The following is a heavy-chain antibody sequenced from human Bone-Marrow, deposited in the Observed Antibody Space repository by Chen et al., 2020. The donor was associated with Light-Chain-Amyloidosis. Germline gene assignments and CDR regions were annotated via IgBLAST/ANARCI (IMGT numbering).Heavy chain of an antibody. CDR1: GFTFSSYA. CDR3: ARGGYYYDSSGYQPPGFSWGYYYYYGMDV. CDR2: ISYDGSNK. J-gene: IGHJ6*02. D-gene: IGHD3-22*01. Sequence: GFTFSSYAMHWVRQAPGKGLEWVAVISYDGSNKYYADSVKGRFTISRDNSKNTLYLQMNSLRAEDTAVYYCARGGYYYDSSGYQPPGFSWGYYYYYGMDVWGQWTTVTVSS. V-gene: IGHV3-30-3*01.